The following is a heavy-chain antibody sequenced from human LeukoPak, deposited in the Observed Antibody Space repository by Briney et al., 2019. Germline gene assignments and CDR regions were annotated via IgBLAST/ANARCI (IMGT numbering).Heavy chain of an antibody. D-gene: IGHD5-18*01. J-gene: IGHJ4*02. CDR3: AREGMELWLD. Sequence: LSLTCTVSGGSISSSSYYWGWIRQPPGKGLEWVSYISSSGSTIYYADSVRGRFTISRDNAKNSLYLQMNSLRAEDTAVYYCAREGMELWLDWGQGTLVTVSS. CDR1: GGSISSSSYY. V-gene: IGHV3-11*04. CDR2: ISSSGSTI.